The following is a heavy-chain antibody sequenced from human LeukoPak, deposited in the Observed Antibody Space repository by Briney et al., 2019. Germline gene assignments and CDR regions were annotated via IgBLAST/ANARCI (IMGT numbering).Heavy chain of an antibody. D-gene: IGHD2-15*01. CDR3: ASRHCSGGGCYFAGADPFDY. J-gene: IGHJ4*02. CDR1: GFTVSNTY. V-gene: IGHV3-53*01. CDR2: IYNGGNK. Sequence: PGGSLRLSCAASGFTVSNTYMSWVRQAPGKGLEWVSVIYNGGNKYYIDSVKGRFTISRDTSKNTLYLQMNSLRAEDTAVYYCASRHCSGGGCYFAGADPFDYWGQGTLVTVSS.